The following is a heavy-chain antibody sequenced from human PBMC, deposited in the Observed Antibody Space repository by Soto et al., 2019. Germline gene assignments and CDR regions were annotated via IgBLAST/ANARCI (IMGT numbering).Heavy chain of an antibody. CDR3: ASQDVGGTYVYTCGP. CDR2: IYYSGST. Sequence: SETLSLTCTVSGGSISSYYWGWIRQPPGKGLEWIGSIYYSGSTYYNPSLKSRVTISVDTSKNQFSLKLSSVTAADTAVYYCASQDVGGTYVYTCGPWGQGSLVTDPS. D-gene: IGHD1-26*01. V-gene: IGHV4-59*05. J-gene: IGHJ5*02. CDR1: GGSISSYY.